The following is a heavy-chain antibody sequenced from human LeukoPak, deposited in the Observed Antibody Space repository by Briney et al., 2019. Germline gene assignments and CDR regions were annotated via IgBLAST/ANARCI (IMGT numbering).Heavy chain of an antibody. D-gene: IGHD6-19*01. CDR1: GGSISPYY. V-gene: IGHV4-59*08. CDR3: ARQPSVASAVAGIVFDY. J-gene: IGHJ4*02. CDR2: IYSSANT. Sequence: SETLSLTCTVSGGSISPYYWSWIRQPPGKGLEWIGYIYSSANTNYNPSLKGRGTMSVDTSKNQFSLTLSSVTAADTAVYYCARQPSVASAVAGIVFDYWGQGTLVTVSS.